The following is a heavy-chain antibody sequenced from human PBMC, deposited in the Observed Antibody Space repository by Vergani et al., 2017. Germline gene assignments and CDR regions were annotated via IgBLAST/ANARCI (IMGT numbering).Heavy chain of an antibody. CDR3: ARDPVLRYFDWSWYFDL. Sequence: QVQLQESGPGLVKPSQTLSLTCTVSGGSFSTGGQSWTWLRQSAGKGLEWIGRIYTSGATNYNPSLRSRAIMSVDTSKNQFSLKLSSVTAADTAVYYCARDPVLRYFDWSWYFDLWGRGTLVTVSS. J-gene: IGHJ2*01. CDR2: IYTSGAT. CDR1: GGSFSTGGQS. D-gene: IGHD3-9*01. V-gene: IGHV4-61*02.